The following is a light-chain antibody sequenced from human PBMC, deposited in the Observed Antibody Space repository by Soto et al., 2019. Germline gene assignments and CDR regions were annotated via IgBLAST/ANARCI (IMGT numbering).Light chain of an antibody. CDR1: QSVSSY. CDR3: QQRSNWPPLT. J-gene: IGKJ4*01. Sequence: EIVLTQSPATLSLSPGERATLSCRASQSVSSYLAWYQQTRGQAPSLLISYASNRATGIPARFSGSGSATDFTLSISSLETEDFAVDYCQQRSNWPPLTFGGGTKGEIK. V-gene: IGKV3-11*01. CDR2: YAS.